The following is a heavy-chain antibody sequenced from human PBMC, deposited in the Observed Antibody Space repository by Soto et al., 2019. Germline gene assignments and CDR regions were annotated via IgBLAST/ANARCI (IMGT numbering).Heavy chain of an antibody. V-gene: IGHV2-5*01. CDR1: GFSLSTSEEA. D-gene: IGHD1-26*01. CDR3: AHRKGGTFDY. Sequence: SGPTLVNPTQTLTLTCTFSGFSLSTSEEAVGWIRQPPGKALEWLALIYWSDERHSSPSLKSRLTITKDTSKNQVVLTMTNMDPVDTATYYCAHRKGGTFDYWGQGTLVTVSS. CDR2: IYWSDER. J-gene: IGHJ4*02.